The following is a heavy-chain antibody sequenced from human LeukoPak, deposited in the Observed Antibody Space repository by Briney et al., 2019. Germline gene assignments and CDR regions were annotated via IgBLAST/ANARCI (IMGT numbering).Heavy chain of an antibody. D-gene: IGHD3-3*01. CDR2: IYHSGGT. J-gene: IGHJ5*02. CDR3: ARSVSAYYDFWRP. CDR1: GASINSTKW. Sequence: PSGTLSLTCAVSGASINSTKWWTWVRQPPGKGLEWIGEIYHSGGTNYNPSLKSRVTISADKSRNQFSLKLNSVTAADTAVYYCARSVSAYYDFWRPWGQGTLVSVSS. V-gene: IGHV4-4*02.